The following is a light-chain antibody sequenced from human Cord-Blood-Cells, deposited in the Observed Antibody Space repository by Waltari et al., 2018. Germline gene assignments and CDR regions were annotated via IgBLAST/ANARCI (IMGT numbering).Light chain of an antibody. CDR1: SSDVGGYNY. J-gene: IGLJ3*02. CDR2: EVS. Sequence: QSALTQPASVSGSPGQSITISCTGTSSDVGGYNYVSWYQQHPGKAPKLMIYEVSNRPSGFSNRFSGSKSGNTASRTISGLQAEDEADYYCSSYTSSSTRVFGGGTKLTVL. V-gene: IGLV2-14*01. CDR3: SSYTSSSTRV.